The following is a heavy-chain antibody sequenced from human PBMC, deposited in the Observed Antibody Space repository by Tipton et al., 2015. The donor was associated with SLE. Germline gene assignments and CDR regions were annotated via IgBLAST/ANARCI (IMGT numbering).Heavy chain of an antibody. V-gene: IGHV3-23*01. CDR1: GFTFSSYA. J-gene: IGHJ3*02. CDR2: VSGTGFT. Sequence: SLRLSCAASGFTFSSYAMSWVRQAPGKGLEWVSVVSGTGFTYYADSVKGRFTISRDNSNNMLYLQMNSLRAEDTAIYYCARGRGYNYGLNGIDDASDIWGQGTNVTVSS. D-gene: IGHD3-10*01. CDR3: ARGRGYNYGLNGIDDASDI.